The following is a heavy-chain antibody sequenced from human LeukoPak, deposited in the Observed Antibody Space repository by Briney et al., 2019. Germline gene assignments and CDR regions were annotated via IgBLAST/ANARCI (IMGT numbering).Heavy chain of an antibody. Sequence: PGGSLRLSCAASGFTFSSYWTSWVRQAPGKGLDWVANIKQDGSEKYYVDSVMGRFTISRDSAKSSLYLQMNSLRAEDTAVYYCARARDGSGTAGFDYWGQGTLVTVSS. D-gene: IGHD3-10*01. CDR2: IKQDGSEK. CDR1: GFTFSSYW. CDR3: ARARDGSGTAGFDY. V-gene: IGHV3-7*03. J-gene: IGHJ4*02.